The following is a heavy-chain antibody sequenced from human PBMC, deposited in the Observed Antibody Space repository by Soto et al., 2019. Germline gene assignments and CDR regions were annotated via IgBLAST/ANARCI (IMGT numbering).Heavy chain of an antibody. CDR3: AEGGGVGVAGSAAFDM. Sequence: QLHLVQSGAVVKKPGASVTVSCSASGYPVTAYYMHWVRQAPGRGLEWMGGINPATGATKYTQTFQGRVTLAKDTSTSTVFMEPSGLTSEDTAVFYWAEGGGVGVAGSAAFDMWGQGTLVTVSS. D-gene: IGHD3-3*01. J-gene: IGHJ3*02. V-gene: IGHV1-2*02. CDR2: INPATGAT. CDR1: GYPVTAYY.